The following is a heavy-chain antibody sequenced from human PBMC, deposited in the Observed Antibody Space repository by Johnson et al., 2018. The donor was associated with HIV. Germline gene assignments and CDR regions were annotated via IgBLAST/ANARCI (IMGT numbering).Heavy chain of an antibody. J-gene: IGHJ3*02. CDR1: RITVGSNY. CDR2: IFSAGDT. D-gene: IGHD1-1*01. Sequence: MLLVESGGAVVRPGGSLRLSCAASRITVGSNYMSWVRRAPGKGLEWVSVIFSAGDTYYADSVKGRFTISRDNSKNTLYLQMNSLRVEDTAVYYCARDAAKLEEDDAFDIWGQGTMVTVSS. V-gene: IGHV3-66*02. CDR3: ARDAAKLEEDDAFDI.